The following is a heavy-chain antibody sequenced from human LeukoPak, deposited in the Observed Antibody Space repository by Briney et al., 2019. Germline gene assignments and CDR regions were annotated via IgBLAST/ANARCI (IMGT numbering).Heavy chain of an antibody. Sequence: ASVKVSCKASGYTFTGYYMHWVRQAPGQGLEWMGWINPNSGGTNYAQKFQGRVTMTRDTSISTAYMELSRLRSDDTAVYYCARLHCSSTSCYGITGFDPWGQGTLVTVSS. D-gene: IGHD2-2*01. CDR2: INPNSGGT. J-gene: IGHJ5*02. V-gene: IGHV1-2*02. CDR3: ARLHCSSTSCYGITGFDP. CDR1: GYTFTGYY.